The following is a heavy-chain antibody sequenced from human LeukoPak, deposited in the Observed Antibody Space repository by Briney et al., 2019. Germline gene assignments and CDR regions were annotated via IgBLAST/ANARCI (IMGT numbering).Heavy chain of an antibody. V-gene: IGHV3-21*01. J-gene: IGHJ4*02. CDR1: GLTFSSYS. CDR2: ISSSSSYR. Sequence: GGSLRLSCAASGLTFSSYSMNWVRQAPGKGLEWVSSISSSSSYRYYADSVKGRFTISRDNAKHSLYLQVNSLRAEDTAVYYCARASAVAGTRHYWGQGTLVTVSS. CDR3: ARASAVAGTRHY. D-gene: IGHD6-19*01.